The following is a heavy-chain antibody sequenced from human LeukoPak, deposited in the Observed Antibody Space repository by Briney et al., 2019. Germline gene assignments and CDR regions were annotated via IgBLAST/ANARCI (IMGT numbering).Heavy chain of an antibody. D-gene: IGHD3-10*01. Sequence: GASVKVSCKASGYTFTGYYMHWVRQAPGQGLEWMGWINPNSGGTNYAQKFQGRVTMTRDTSISTAYMELSRLRSDDTAVYYCPRDLSLLWFGELFDYWGQGTLVTVSS. CDR1: GYTFTGYY. CDR3: PRDLSLLWFGELFDY. J-gene: IGHJ4*02. CDR2: INPNSGGT. V-gene: IGHV1-2*02.